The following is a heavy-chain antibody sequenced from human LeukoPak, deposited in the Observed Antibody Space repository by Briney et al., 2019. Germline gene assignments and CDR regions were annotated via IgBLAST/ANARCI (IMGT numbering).Heavy chain of an antibody. CDR3: ARDTLGEGEDANYAVYYFDY. Sequence: GGSLRLSRAASGFRFNTYWMSWVRQAPGKGLEWVANIKQDGNEKYYADSVKGRFTISRDNGKNSLDLQMNSLRADDTAVYYCARDTLGEGEDANYAVYYFDYWGQGTVVTVSS. J-gene: IGHJ4*02. CDR1: GFRFNTYW. V-gene: IGHV3-7*01. D-gene: IGHD4/OR15-4a*01. CDR2: IKQDGNEK.